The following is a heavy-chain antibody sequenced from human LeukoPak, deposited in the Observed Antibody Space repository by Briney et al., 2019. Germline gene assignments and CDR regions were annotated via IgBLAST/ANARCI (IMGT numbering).Heavy chain of an antibody. Sequence: GGSLRLSCAASGFTFSSYDMTWVRQAPGRGLEWVSSIRPSGDNTYYADSVKGRFTISRDNSKNTLYLQMNSLRAEDTAVYYCARDQNYYDSSGTYYYMGVWGKGTTVTVSS. CDR3: ARDQNYYDSSGTYYYMGV. V-gene: IGHV3-23*01. D-gene: IGHD3-22*01. CDR2: IRPSGDNT. CDR1: GFTFSSYD. J-gene: IGHJ6*03.